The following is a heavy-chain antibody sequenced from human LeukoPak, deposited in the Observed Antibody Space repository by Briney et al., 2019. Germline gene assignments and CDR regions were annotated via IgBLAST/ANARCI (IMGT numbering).Heavy chain of an antibody. V-gene: IGHV1-46*01. CDR2: INPSGGST. D-gene: IGHD5-18*01. J-gene: IGHJ4*02. CDR1: GGTFSSYA. CDR3: ARIVNGYSDY. Sequence: RASVKVSCKASGGTFSSYAISWVRQAPGQGLEWMGLINPSGGSTSYAQKFQGRVTMTRDTSTSTVYMELSSLRSEDTAVYYCARIVNGYSDYWGQGTLVTVSS.